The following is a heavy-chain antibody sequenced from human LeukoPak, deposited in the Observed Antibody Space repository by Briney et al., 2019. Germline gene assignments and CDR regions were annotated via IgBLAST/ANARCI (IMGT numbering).Heavy chain of an antibody. CDR2: IYYSGST. V-gene: IGHV4-39*01. Sequence: SETLSLTCTVSGGSISSSSYYWGWLRQPPGKGLEWIGSIYYSGSTYYNPSLKSRVTISVDTSKNQFSLKLSSVTAADTAVYYCARHLDIVAAMGFDYWGQGTLVTVSS. D-gene: IGHD5-12*01. CDR1: GGSISSSSYY. J-gene: IGHJ4*02. CDR3: ARHLDIVAAMGFDY.